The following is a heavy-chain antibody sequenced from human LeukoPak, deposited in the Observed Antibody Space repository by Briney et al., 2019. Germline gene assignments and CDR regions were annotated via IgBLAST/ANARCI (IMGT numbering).Heavy chain of an antibody. CDR2: IYPGDSDT. CDR3: ARVPPYYYGSGSYPFDP. V-gene: IGHV5-51*01. Sequence: GESLKISCKGSGYSFTSYWIGWVRQMPGKGLEWMGIIYPGDSDTRYSPSFQGQVTISADKSISTAYLQWSSLKASDTAMYYCARVPPYYYGSGSYPFDPWGQGTLATVSS. J-gene: IGHJ5*02. D-gene: IGHD3-10*01. CDR1: GYSFTSYW.